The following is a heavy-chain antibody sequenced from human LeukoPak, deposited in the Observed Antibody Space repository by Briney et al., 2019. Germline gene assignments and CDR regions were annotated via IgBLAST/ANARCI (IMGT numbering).Heavy chain of an antibody. V-gene: IGHV1-18*01. CDR3: ARVGFSKFYHHMDV. J-gene: IGHJ6*03. Sequence: GASVKVSCRASGYTLTSYGINWVRQAPGQGLEWSGWISAYTGDTKYAQNLQGRVNMTTDTSTSTAYMELKSLRSDDTAVYYCARVGFSKFYHHMDVWGKGTTVTVSS. CDR2: ISAYTGDT. CDR1: GYTLTSYG. D-gene: IGHD4-11*01.